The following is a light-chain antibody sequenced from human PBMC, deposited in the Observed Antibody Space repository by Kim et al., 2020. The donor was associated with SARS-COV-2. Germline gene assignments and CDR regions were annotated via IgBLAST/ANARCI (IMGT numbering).Light chain of an antibody. Sequence: EIVMTQSPATLSVSPGERVTLSCRASQSVGRNLAWYQQKPGQVPSLVMYGVSNRATGVPARFSGSGSETEFTLTISSLQSEDFGVYHCQQYDDWSFSFGQGTKLEI. CDR2: GVS. CDR1: QSVGRN. CDR3: QQYDDWSFS. V-gene: IGKV3-15*01. J-gene: IGKJ2*03.